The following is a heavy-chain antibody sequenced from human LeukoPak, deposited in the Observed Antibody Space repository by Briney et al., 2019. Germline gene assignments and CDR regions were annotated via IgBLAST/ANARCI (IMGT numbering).Heavy chain of an antibody. CDR1: GGSISSSSYY. J-gene: IGHJ4*02. D-gene: IGHD3-10*01. CDR2: IYYSGST. Sequence: SETLSLTCTVSGGSISSSSYYWGWIRQPPGKGLEWIGSIYYSGSTYYNPSLKSRVTISVDTSKNQFSLKLSSVTAADTAVYYCAAGGILLWFGGHPHYFDYWGQGTLVTVSS. CDR3: AAGGILLWFGGHPHYFDY. V-gene: IGHV4-39*01.